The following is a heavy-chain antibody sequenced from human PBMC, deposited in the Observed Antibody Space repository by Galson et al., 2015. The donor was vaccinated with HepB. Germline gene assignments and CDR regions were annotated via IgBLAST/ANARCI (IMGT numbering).Heavy chain of an antibody. D-gene: IGHD2-2*01. CDR2: INPNSGGT. Sequence: SVKVSCKASGYTFTGYYMHWVRQAPGQGLEWMGWINPNSGGTDYAQKFQGRVTMTRDTSISTAYMELSRLRSDDTAVYYCARAYCSSTSCYMDAFNIWGQGTMVTVSS. J-gene: IGHJ3*02. CDR1: GYTFTGYY. V-gene: IGHV1-2*02. CDR3: ARAYCSSTSCYMDAFNI.